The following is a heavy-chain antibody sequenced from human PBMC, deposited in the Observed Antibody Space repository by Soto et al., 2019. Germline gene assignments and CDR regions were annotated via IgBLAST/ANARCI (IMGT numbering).Heavy chain of an antibody. Sequence: QVQLQESGPRLVKPSETLSLTCTVSGDSISGYYWSWIRQPAGKGLEWIGRIYASGRTISNPSLRRRVALSVDTSKNQFSLKLNSVTAADTAMYYCARSGYSSGWYTAFDSWSQGTLVTVSS. CDR2: IYASGRT. CDR3: ARSGYSSGWYTAFDS. D-gene: IGHD6-19*01. J-gene: IGHJ4*02. CDR1: GDSISGYY. V-gene: IGHV4-4*07.